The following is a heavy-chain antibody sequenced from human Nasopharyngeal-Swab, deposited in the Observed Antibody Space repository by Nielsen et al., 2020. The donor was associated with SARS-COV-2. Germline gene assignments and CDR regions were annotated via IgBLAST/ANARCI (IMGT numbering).Heavy chain of an antibody. D-gene: IGHD3-22*01. J-gene: IGHJ4*02. V-gene: IGHV3-23*01. CDR2: ISGSGGST. CDR3: AKDSTMISY. CDR1: GFTFSNYA. Sequence: GGSLRLSCAASGFTFSNYAMSWVRQAPGKGLEWVSAISGSGGSTYYADSVKGRFTISRDNSENTLSLQMNSLRVEDTAVYYCAKDSTMISYWGQGTLVTVS.